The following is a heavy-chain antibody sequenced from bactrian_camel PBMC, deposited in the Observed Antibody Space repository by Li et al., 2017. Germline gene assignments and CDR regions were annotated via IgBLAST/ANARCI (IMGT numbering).Heavy chain of an antibody. CDR2: ISWNGEMI. CDR1: GLRFDDHA. J-gene: IGHJ4*01. CDR3: AARLTSFCPPPYSRTEDFNY. Sequence: QVQLVESGGGSVQAGGSLKLSCAVSGLRFDDHAMGWFRQAPGKEREELSRISWNGEMIIYADSVKGRFTVSRDNAKNTVYLQMNSLRPEDTAMYYCAARLTSFCPPPYSRTEDFNYWGQGTQVTVS. D-gene: IGHD2*01. V-gene: IGHV3S60*01.